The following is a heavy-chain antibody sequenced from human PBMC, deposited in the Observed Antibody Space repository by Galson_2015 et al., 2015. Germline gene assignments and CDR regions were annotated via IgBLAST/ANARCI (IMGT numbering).Heavy chain of an antibody. J-gene: IGHJ3*02. CDR2: IKEDGSEK. Sequence: SLRLSCAASGFTFRRYFMNWVRQAPGKGLEWVATIKEDGSEKFYVDSVKGRFTVSRDNAKNSLYLQMSSLRAEDTALYYCAKYEGNDDYEDGFDIWGQGTMVTVSS. D-gene: IGHD4-17*01. CDR1: GFTFRRYF. CDR3: AKYEGNDDYEDGFDI. V-gene: IGHV3-7*01.